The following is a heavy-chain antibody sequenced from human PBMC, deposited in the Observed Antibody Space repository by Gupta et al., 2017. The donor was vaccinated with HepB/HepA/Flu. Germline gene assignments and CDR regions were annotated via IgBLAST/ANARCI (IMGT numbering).Heavy chain of an antibody. V-gene: IGHV1-18*01. CDR3: ARDLASSGSYLGYYYYGMDV. CDR1: GYTFTSYG. D-gene: IGHD1-26*01. CDR2: ISAYNGNT. J-gene: IGHJ6*02. Sequence: QVQLVQSGAEVKKPGASVKVSCKASGYTFTSYGISWVRQAPGQGLEWMGWISAYNGNTNYAQKLQGRVTMTTDTSTSTAYMELRSLRSDDTAVYYCARDLASSGSYLGYYYYGMDVWGQGTTVTVSS.